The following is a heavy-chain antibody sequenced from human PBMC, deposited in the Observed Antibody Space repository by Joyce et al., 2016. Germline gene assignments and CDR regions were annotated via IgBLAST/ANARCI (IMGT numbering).Heavy chain of an antibody. CDR3: ARGVWSGYDKRYDY. CDR1: GYTFITYA. J-gene: IGHJ4*02. V-gene: IGHV1-3*01. CDR2: INVGNGNV. D-gene: IGHD3-9*01. Sequence: VQLVQSGSEVRKPGASVKVSCKDSGYTFITYAIHWLRRVPGQRLEWMAWINVGNGNVEYSRKFQGRFTVTRDTSADTVYMDRSSLTSEDTAVYFCARGVWSGYDKRYDYWGQGTLVTGSS.